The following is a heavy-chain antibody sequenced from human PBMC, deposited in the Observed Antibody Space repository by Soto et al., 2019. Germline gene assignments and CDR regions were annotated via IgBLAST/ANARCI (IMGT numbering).Heavy chain of an antibody. CDR1: GFTFSGSA. Sequence: EVQLVESGGGLVQPGGSLKLSCAASGFTFSGSAMHWVRQASGKGLEWVGRIRSKANSYATAYAASVKGRFTISRDASKNTAYLKMNSLKTEDTAVYYCKTSIAARLPYYYGMDVWGQGTTVTVSS. V-gene: IGHV3-73*01. CDR2: IRSKANSYAT. CDR3: KTSIAARLPYYYGMDV. D-gene: IGHD6-6*01. J-gene: IGHJ6*02.